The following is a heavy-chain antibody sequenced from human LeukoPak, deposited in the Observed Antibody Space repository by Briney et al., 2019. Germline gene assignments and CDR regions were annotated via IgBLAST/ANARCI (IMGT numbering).Heavy chain of an antibody. CDR1: GFPLSSYF. Sequence: GGPLRLSCAASGFPLSSYFMIWVRQAPGGGLEGVANTQKDGYEEHYLDSVKGRITFSRDNAKNSMYLQMNSLRGEYTAVYFCARSNPNRNALDLWGQGTMVTISS. CDR2: TQKDGYEE. J-gene: IGHJ3*01. D-gene: IGHD4-11*01. CDR3: ARSNPNRNALDL. V-gene: IGHV3-7*01.